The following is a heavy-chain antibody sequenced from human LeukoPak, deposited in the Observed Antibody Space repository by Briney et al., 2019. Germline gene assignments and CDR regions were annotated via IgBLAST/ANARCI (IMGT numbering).Heavy chain of an antibody. D-gene: IGHD2-15*01. Sequence: GGSLRLSCAASGFTFNSYGMHWVRQAPGKGLEWVSAISGSGGSTYYADSVKGRFTISRDNSKNTLYLQMNSLRAEDTAVYYCAKDGRDIVVVVAASGYFQHWGQGTLVTVSS. V-gene: IGHV3-23*01. J-gene: IGHJ1*01. CDR1: GFTFNSYG. CDR3: AKDGRDIVVVVAASGYFQH. CDR2: ISGSGGST.